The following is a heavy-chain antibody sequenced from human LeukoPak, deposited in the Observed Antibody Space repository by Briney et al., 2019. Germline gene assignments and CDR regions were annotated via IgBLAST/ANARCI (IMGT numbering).Heavy chain of an antibody. D-gene: IGHD2-15*01. V-gene: IGHV1-46*01. Sequence: VSVKVSCKASGYTFTSYYIHWVRQAPGQGLEWMGIINPSGGSTSYAQKFQGRVTMTRDTSTSTVYMELSSLRSEDTAVYYCARSASSGEFDYWGQGTLVTVSS. J-gene: IGHJ4*02. CDR3: ARSASSGEFDY. CDR2: INPSGGST. CDR1: GYTFTSYY.